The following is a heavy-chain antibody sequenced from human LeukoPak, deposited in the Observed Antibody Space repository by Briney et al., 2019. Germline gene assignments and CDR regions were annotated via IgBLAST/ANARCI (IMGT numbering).Heavy chain of an antibody. CDR3: ARDMYDFLSAAYYFDY. CDR2: FNPNTGGT. V-gene: IGHV1-2*02. J-gene: IGHJ4*02. CDR1: GYTFSGHY. D-gene: IGHD3-3*01. Sequence: ASVKVSCKASGYTFSGHYMHWVRQAPGQGLEWMGWFNPNTGGTSYAQKFQGGVTMTRDTSISTVYMELRRLRSDDTAVYYCARDMYDFLSAAYYFDYWGQGTLVTVSS.